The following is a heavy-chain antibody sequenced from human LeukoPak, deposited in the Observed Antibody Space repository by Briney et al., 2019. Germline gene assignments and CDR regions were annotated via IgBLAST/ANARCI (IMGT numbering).Heavy chain of an antibody. V-gene: IGHV4-31*11. CDR2: IYYSGST. Sequence: SETLSLTCAVSGGSISSGGYYWSWIRQHPGKGLEWIGYIYYSGSTYYNPSLKSRVTISVDTSKNQFSLKLSSVTAADTAVYYCARHLPSFKHIVVVTAIKEWGQGTLVTVSS. CDR1: GGSISSGGYY. CDR3: ARHLPSFKHIVVVTAIKE. D-gene: IGHD2-21*02. J-gene: IGHJ4*02.